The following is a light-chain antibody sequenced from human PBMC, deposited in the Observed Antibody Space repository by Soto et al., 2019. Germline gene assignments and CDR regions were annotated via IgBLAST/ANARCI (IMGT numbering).Light chain of an antibody. CDR2: DVS. V-gene: IGLV2-14*01. J-gene: IGLJ2*01. CDR1: SSDVGAYNY. Sequence: QSALTQPASVSGSPGQSITLSCTGTSSDVGAYNYVSWYQQHPGKAPKLMIYDVSNRPSGVSNRFSGSKSGNTASLTISGLQAEDEADYYCSSNTSSSTLVFGGGTKLTVL. CDR3: SSNTSSSTLV.